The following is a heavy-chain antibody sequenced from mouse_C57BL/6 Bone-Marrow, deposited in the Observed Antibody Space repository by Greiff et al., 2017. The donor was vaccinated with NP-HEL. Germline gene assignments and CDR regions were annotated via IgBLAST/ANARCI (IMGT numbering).Heavy chain of an antibody. Sequence: VQVVESGPGLVAPSQRLSITCTVSGFSLTSYGVDWVRQSPGKGLEWLGVIWGVGSTNYNSALKSRLSISKDNSKSQVFLKMNSLQTDDTAMYYCASLRPWFAYWGQGTLVTVSA. V-gene: IGHV2-6*01. CDR2: IWGVGST. D-gene: IGHD1-2*01. CDR1: GFSLTSYG. CDR3: ASLRPWFAY. J-gene: IGHJ3*01.